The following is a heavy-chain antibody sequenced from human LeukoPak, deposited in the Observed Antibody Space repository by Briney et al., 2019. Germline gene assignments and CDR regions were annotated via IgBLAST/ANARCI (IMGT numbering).Heavy chain of an antibody. V-gene: IGHV4-59*01. J-gene: IGHJ4*02. CDR2: IYYRGST. Sequence: SETLSLTCAVSGGSISSYYWSWIRQPPGKGLEWIGYIYYRGSTNYNPSLKSRATISVDTSKNQFSLKLSSVTAADTAVYYCAVSYYYDSSGYYPFGYWGQGTLVTVSS. CDR3: AVSYYYDSSGYYPFGY. CDR1: GGSISSYY. D-gene: IGHD3-22*01.